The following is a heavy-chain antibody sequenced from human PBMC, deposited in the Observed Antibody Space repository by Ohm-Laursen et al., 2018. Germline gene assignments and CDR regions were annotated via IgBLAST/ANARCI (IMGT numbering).Heavy chain of an antibody. Sequence: SLRLSCAASGFTFSSYAMSWVRQTPGKSLECISTISGSGASSHYADSVKGRFTISRDNAKNTLYLQMNSLRAEDTAVYYCAVHYGDYGRHGMDVWGQGTPVTVSS. CDR3: AVHYGDYGRHGMDV. D-gene: IGHD4-17*01. CDR1: GFTFSSYA. CDR2: ISGSGASS. V-gene: IGHV3-23*01. J-gene: IGHJ6*02.